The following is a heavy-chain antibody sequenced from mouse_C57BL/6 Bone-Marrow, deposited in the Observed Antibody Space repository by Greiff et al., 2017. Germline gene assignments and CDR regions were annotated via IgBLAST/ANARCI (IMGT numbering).Heavy chain of an antibody. CDR3: TALLAFDY. CDR2: IDPENGDT. CDR1: GFNIKDDY. Sequence: VQLQQSGAELVRPGASVKLSCTASGFNIKDDYMHWVKQRPEQGLEWIGWIDPENGDTEYASKFQGKATITADTSSSTAYLQLSSLTSEDTAVYYCTALLAFDYWGQGTTLTVSS. V-gene: IGHV14-4*01. J-gene: IGHJ2*01. D-gene: IGHD2-10*01.